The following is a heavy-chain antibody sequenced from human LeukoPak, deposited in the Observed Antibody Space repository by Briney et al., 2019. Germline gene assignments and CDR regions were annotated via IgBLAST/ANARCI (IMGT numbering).Heavy chain of an antibody. CDR1: GFTSDDYA. CDR2: ISWNSGSI. Sequence: GGSLRLSCAASGFTSDDYAMHWVRQAPGKGLEWVSGISWNSGSIGYADSVKGRFTISRDNAKNSLYLQMNSLRAEDTALYYCAKDTTYDILTGYFDYWGQGTLVTVSS. V-gene: IGHV3-9*02. CDR3: AKDTTYDILTGYFDY. D-gene: IGHD3-9*01. J-gene: IGHJ4*02.